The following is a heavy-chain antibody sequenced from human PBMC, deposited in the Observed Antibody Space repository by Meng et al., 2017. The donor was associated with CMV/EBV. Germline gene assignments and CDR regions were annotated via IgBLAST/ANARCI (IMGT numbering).Heavy chain of an antibody. CDR2: ISGSGGST. CDR3: AKALRGTRDLNDY. D-gene: IGHD1-7*01. V-gene: IGHV3-23*01. J-gene: IGHJ4*02. Sequence: SWAASGFTFSSYAMSWVRQAPGKGLEWVSAISGSGGSTYYADSVKGRFTISRDNSKNTLYLQMNSLRAEDTAVYYCAKALRGTRDLNDYWGQGTLVTVSS. CDR1: GFTFSSYA.